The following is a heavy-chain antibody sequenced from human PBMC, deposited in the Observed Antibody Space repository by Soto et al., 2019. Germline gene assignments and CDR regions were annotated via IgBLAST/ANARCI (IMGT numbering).Heavy chain of an antibody. V-gene: IGHV4-31*03. CDR3: ARRGVETEGYSYCLPFDY. CDR2: IYYSGST. D-gene: IGHD5-18*01. Sequence: QVQLQESGPGLVKPSQTLSLTCTVSGGSISSGGYYWSWIRQHPGKGLEWLGYIYYSGSTYYNPSLKSRVTISVDTSKNQFSLKLSSVTAADTAVYYCARRGVETEGYSYCLPFDYWGQGTLVTVSS. J-gene: IGHJ4*02. CDR1: GGSISSGGYY.